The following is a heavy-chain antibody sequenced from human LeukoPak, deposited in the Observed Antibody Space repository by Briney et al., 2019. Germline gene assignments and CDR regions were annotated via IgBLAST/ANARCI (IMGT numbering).Heavy chain of an antibody. CDR2: IYHSGST. D-gene: IGHD3-10*01. J-gene: IGHJ5*02. Sequence: SETLSLTCTVYGGSFSGYYWSWIRQPPGKGLEWIGYIYHSGSTYYNPSLKSRVTISVDRSKNQFSLKLSSVTAADTAVYYCASTYYYGSGSYSPRINWFDPWGQGTLVTVSS. V-gene: IGHV4-30-2*01. CDR1: GGSFSGYY. CDR3: ASTYYYGSGSYSPRINWFDP.